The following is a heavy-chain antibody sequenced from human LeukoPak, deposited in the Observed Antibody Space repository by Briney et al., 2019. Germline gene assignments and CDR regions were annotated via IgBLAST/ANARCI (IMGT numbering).Heavy chain of an antibody. CDR2: IYPGDSDT. J-gene: IGHJ3*01. D-gene: IGHD6-13*01. Sequence: GESLKISCKGSGYSFTSYWIGWVRQMPGKGLEWMGIIYPGDSDTRYSPSFQGQVTISADKSISTAYLQWSSLKASDTAMYYCARTVAAAGVSDPDASDVWGQGTMVTVSS. V-gene: IGHV5-51*01. CDR1: GYSFTSYW. CDR3: ARTVAAAGVSDPDASDV.